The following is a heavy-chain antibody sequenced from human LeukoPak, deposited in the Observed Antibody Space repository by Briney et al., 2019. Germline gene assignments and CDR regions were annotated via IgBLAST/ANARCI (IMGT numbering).Heavy chain of an antibody. CDR1: GGSICSSY. J-gene: IGHJ4*02. CDR3: ARGCVVSSGTGFDY. D-gene: IGHD3-3*01. V-gene: IGHV4-4*07. CDR2: IYSSGSS. Sequence: SETLSHTCTVSGGSICSSYWSWIMQSAGKGLEWIGRIYSSGSSNYNPSLKSRVTMSVDTSKNQFSLELSSVTAADTAVYYCARGCVVSSGTGFDYWGQGTLVTVSS.